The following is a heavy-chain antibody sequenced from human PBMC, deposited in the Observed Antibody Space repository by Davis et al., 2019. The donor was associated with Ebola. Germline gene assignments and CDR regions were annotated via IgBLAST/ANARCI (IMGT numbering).Heavy chain of an antibody. Sequence: PGGSLRLSCAASGFTFSSYWMSWVRQAPGKGLEWVANIKQDGSEKYYVDSVKGRFTISRDNAKNSLYLQMNSLRAEDTALYYCAKDAVTAMIHQTSYFDPWGQGTLVTVSS. CDR3: AKDAVTAMIHQTSYFDP. CDR1: GFTFSSYW. J-gene: IGHJ5*02. V-gene: IGHV3-7*03. CDR2: IKQDGSEK. D-gene: IGHD5-18*01.